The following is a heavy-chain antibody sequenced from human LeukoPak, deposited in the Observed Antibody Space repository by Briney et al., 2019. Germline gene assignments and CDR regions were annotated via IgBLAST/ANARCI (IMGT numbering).Heavy chain of an antibody. V-gene: IGHV3-74*03. D-gene: IGHD2-15*01. CDR1: GFTFSNYF. CDR3: ARRVDSTRRFDP. J-gene: IGHJ5*02. CDR2: ISGDGTTT. Sequence: GGSLRLSCVASGFTFSNYFMHWVRLAPGKGLVWVSRISGDGTTTLYADSVKGRFTISRDNAKNTLYLQMNSLRDEDTAVYYCARRVDSTRRFDPWGQGTLVAVSS.